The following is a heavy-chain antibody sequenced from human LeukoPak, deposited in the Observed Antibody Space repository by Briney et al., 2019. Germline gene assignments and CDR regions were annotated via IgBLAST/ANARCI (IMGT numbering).Heavy chain of an antibody. Sequence: GASVKVSCKVSGYTLTELSMHWVRQAPGKGLEWMGGFDPEDGETIYAQKFQGRVTMTEGTSTDTAYMELSSLRSEDTAVYYCATDLDYGGNSGGYYWGQGTLVTVSS. V-gene: IGHV1-24*01. CDR2: FDPEDGET. D-gene: IGHD4-23*01. J-gene: IGHJ4*02. CDR1: GYTLTELS. CDR3: ATDLDYGGNSGGYY.